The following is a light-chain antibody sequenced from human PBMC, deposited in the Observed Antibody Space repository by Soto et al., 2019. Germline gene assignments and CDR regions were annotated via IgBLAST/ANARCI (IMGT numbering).Light chain of an antibody. CDR3: QQTFSAPVT. CDR1: QSISSY. J-gene: IGKJ2*01. V-gene: IGKV1-39*01. CDR2: AAS. Sequence: DIQMTQSPSSLSASVGDRVTITCRASQSISSYLNWYQHKPGEAPKILIYAASTLQSGVPSRFSGRGSGPDFSLTISSLQPEDFATYDGQQTFSAPVTFSQGTRLEIK.